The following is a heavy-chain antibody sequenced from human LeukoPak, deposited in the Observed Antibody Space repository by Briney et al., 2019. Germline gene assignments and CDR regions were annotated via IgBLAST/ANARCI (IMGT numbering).Heavy chain of an antibody. Sequence: PGGSLRLSCVASGFTCSDYSMNWVRQAPGKGLEWVSYISSSGFTLNYADSVKGRFTISRDNSKNTLYLQMNSLRAEDTAVYYCAKARSWEPQVPVDAFDIWGQGTMVTVSS. V-gene: IGHV3-48*01. CDR2: ISSSGFTL. J-gene: IGHJ3*02. D-gene: IGHD1-26*01. CDR3: AKARSWEPQVPVDAFDI. CDR1: GFTCSDYS.